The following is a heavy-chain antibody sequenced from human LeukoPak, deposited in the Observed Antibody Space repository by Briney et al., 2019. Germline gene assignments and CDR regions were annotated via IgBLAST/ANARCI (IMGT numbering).Heavy chain of an antibody. CDR3: AREGYSSSPLYFDY. Sequence: SETLSLTCTVSGGSVSSGSYYWSWIRQPPGKGLEWAGYIYYSGSTNYNPSLKSRVTISVDTSKNQFSLKLSSVTAADTAVYYCAREGYSSSPLYFDYWGQGTLVTVSS. D-gene: IGHD6-13*01. CDR1: GGSVSSGSYY. J-gene: IGHJ4*02. V-gene: IGHV4-61*01. CDR2: IYYSGST.